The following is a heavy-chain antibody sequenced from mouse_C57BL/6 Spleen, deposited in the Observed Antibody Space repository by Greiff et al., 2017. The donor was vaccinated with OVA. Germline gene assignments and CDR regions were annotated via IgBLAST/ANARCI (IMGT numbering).Heavy chain of an antibody. CDR3: ARYYSNYSFAY. Sequence: VQLQQSGPELVKPGASVKISCKASGYSFTGYYVNWVKQSPEKSLEWIGEINPSTGGTTYNQKFKAKATLTVDKSSSTAYMQLKSLTSEDSAVYYCARYYSNYSFAYWGQGTLVTVSA. D-gene: IGHD2-5*01. CDR2: INPSTGGT. CDR1: GYSFTGYY. J-gene: IGHJ3*01. V-gene: IGHV1-42*01.